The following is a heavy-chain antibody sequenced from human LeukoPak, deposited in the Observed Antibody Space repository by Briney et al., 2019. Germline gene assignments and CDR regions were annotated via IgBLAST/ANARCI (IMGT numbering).Heavy chain of an antibody. D-gene: IGHD2-2*03. CDR2: ISGSGDNS. CDR3: AKDTTGYSSSSFEY. Sequence: GESLRLSCAASGFTFSSYAMSWVRQAPGKGLEWVSDISGSGDNSYYADSVKGRFTVSRDNSKNTLYLQLNSLRADDTAVYYCAKDTTGYSSSSFEYWGQGTLVTVSS. CDR1: GFTFSSYA. J-gene: IGHJ4*02. V-gene: IGHV3-23*01.